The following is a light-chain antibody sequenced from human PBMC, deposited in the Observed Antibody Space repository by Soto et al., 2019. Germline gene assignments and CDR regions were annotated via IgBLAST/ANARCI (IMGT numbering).Light chain of an antibody. V-gene: IGKV1-5*03. CDR3: QQYNSFPST. J-gene: IGKJ2*01. CDR2: KAS. CDR1: QSMSDW. Sequence: DIQMTQSPSTLSASVGDGVTITCRASQSMSDWLAWYQQKPGKAPKLLIYKASILESGVPSRFSGSGSGTEFTLTISSLQPDDFATYYCQQYNSFPSTFGQGTKLEIK.